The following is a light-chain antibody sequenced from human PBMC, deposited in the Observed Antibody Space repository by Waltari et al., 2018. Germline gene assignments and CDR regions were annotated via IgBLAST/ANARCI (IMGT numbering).Light chain of an antibody. CDR1: QSVSSN. Sequence: EIVMTQSPATLSVSPGERATLSCRASQSVSSNLAWYQQKPGQAPRLLIYGASTTATGIPARFSGSGSGTEFTLTISSLEPEDFAVYYCQQRSNWPTFGGGTKVEIK. CDR2: GAS. V-gene: IGKV3-15*01. CDR3: QQRSNWPT. J-gene: IGKJ4*01.